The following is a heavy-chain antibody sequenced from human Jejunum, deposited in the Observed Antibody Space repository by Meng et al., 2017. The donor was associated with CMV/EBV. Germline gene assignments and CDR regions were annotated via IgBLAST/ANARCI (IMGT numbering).Heavy chain of an antibody. CDR3: GRSGGL. CDR1: GFTFSSHW. CDR2: IKPDGSDK. D-gene: IGHD1-26*01. J-gene: IGHJ4*02. Sequence: LSLSCAASGFTFSSHWMTWVRQAPGKGLEWVASIKPDGSDKYYVDSVKGRFTISRDNANNSLYLQMNSLRGEDTAVYYCGRSGGLWGQGTRVTVSS. V-gene: IGHV3-7*01.